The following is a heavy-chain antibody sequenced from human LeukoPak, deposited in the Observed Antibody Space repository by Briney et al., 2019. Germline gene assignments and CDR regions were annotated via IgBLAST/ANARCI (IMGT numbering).Heavy chain of an antibody. D-gene: IGHD6-13*01. CDR1: GGTFSSYA. CDR2: ISTYNGKT. Sequence: GASVKVSCKASGGTFSSYAISWVRQAPGQGLEWMGWISTYNGKTNYAQKIQGRVTMTTDTSTSTAYMELRSLRSDDTAVYYCARDLPYSSSWESIDYWGQGTLVTVSS. V-gene: IGHV1-18*01. J-gene: IGHJ4*02. CDR3: ARDLPYSSSWESIDY.